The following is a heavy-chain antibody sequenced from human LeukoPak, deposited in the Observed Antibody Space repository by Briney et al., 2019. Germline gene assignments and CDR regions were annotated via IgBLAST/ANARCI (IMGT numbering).Heavy chain of an antibody. CDR2: INHSGST. V-gene: IGHV4-34*01. Sequence: SETLSLTCAVYGGSFSGYYWSWIRQPPGKGLEWIGEINHSGSTNYNPSLKSRVTISVDTSKNQFSLKLSSVTAADTAVYYCAREPQSGWFDPWGQGTLVTVSS. CDR3: AREPQSGWFDP. J-gene: IGHJ5*02. CDR1: GGSFSGYY.